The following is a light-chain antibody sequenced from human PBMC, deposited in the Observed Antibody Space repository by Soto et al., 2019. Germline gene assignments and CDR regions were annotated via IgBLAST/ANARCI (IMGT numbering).Light chain of an antibody. CDR1: QSIGNW. V-gene: IGKV1-5*03. CDR2: KAS. J-gene: IGKJ1*01. Sequence: DIQMTQSPSTLSASVGDRVTVTCRASQSIGNWLAWYQQKPGKAPNLLIYKASTLESGVPSRFSGSGSGTEFIFTISSLQPDDSATYYCQHYNSYSEAFGQGTKVDIK. CDR3: QHYNSYSEA.